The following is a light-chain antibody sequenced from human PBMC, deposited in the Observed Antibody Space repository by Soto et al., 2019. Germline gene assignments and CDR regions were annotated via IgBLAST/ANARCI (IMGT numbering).Light chain of an antibody. Sequence: QSALTQPPSASGSPGQSVTISCTGTSSDVAGSDYVSWYQQHPGKAPKLIIYEVTKRPAGVPDRFSGSKSGNTASLTVSGLQADDESYYYCSSFARGDNPHVLFSGGTKVTVL. CDR3: SSFARGDNPHVL. CDR1: SSDVAGSDY. V-gene: IGLV2-8*01. J-gene: IGLJ2*01. CDR2: EVT.